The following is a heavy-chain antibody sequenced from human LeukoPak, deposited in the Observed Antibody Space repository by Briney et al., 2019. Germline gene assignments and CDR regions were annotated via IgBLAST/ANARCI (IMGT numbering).Heavy chain of an antibody. CDR3: ARGVDVYAFDI. V-gene: IGHV3-53*01. D-gene: IGHD3-3*01. CDR2: IYSGGST. J-gene: IGHJ3*02. CDR1: GFTFSSYW. Sequence: GGSLRLSCAASGFTFSSYWMHWVRQAPGKGLVWVSVIYSGGSTYYADSVKGRFTISRDNSKNTLYLQMNSLRAEDTAVYYCARGVDVYAFDIWGQGTMVTVSS.